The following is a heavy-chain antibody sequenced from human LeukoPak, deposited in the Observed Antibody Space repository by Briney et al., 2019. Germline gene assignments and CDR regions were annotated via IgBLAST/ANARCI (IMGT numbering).Heavy chain of an antibody. CDR3: ATGEQYGGEDVFDI. Sequence: TASETLSLTCSVSGASIGSYYWNWIRQPPGKGLEWIGYVYFSGSTNYNPSLKSRVTISVDTSKNHISLKLRSVTAADTALYYCATGEQYGGEDVFDIWGQGTMVSVSS. V-gene: IGHV4-59*01. CDR2: VYFSGST. D-gene: IGHD4-23*01. J-gene: IGHJ3*02. CDR1: GASIGSYY.